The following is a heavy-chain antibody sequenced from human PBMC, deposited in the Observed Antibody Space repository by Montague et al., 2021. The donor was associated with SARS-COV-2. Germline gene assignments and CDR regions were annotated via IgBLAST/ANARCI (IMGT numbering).Heavy chain of an antibody. D-gene: IGHD3-9*01. J-gene: IGHJ4*02. Sequence: SLRLSCAASGFTFSSYAMHWVRQAPGKGLEWVAVISYDGSNKYYADSVXGRFTISRDNSKNTLYLQMNSLRAEDTAVYYCARAAGNYDMLTGYYDYWGQGTLVTVSS. CDR2: ISYDGSNK. V-gene: IGHV3-30*04. CDR1: GFTFSSYA. CDR3: ARAAGNYDMLTGYYDY.